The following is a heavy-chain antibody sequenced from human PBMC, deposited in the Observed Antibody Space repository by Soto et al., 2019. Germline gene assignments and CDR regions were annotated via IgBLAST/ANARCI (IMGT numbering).Heavy chain of an antibody. J-gene: IGHJ6*02. CDR2: MNPNSGNT. Sequence: GAPVKGSCKASGYTFPSYDINGVRQATGQRREGIGRMNPNSGNTGYAQKFQGRVTMTRNTSISTAYMELSSLRSDDTAVYYCARDSAAAGLVGDGYYYYYGMDVWGQGTTVTVSS. CDR3: ARDSAAAGLVGDGYYYYYGMDV. CDR1: GYTFPSYD. V-gene: IGHV1-8*01. D-gene: IGHD6-13*01.